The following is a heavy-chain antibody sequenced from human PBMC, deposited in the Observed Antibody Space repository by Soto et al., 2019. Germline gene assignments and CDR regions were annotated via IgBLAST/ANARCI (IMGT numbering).Heavy chain of an antibody. Sequence: EVQLLESGGGLVQPGGSPRLSCAASGFTFSSYAMTWVRQAPGKGLEWVSAISGGGGSTYYADSVKGRFTISRDNSQNTLYLQMNSLRAEDTALYYCAKDVGSSPYNWVDPWGQGTLVTVSS. CDR3: AKDVGSSPYNWVDP. D-gene: IGHD6-13*01. J-gene: IGHJ5*02. CDR2: ISGGGGST. CDR1: GFTFSSYA. V-gene: IGHV3-23*01.